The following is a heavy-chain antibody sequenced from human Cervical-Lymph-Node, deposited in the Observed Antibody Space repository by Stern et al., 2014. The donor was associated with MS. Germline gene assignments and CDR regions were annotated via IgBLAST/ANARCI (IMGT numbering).Heavy chain of an antibody. CDR3: ARQRYFDY. CDR2: IFRGGSDI. Sequence: EVQLVQSGPEVKRPGESLKISCQASGYTFTSYWIGWVRQMPGKGLEWIAIIFRGGSDIRYSPSFQGQVTISADKSSSTAYLQWNNLKASDTAIYYCARQRYFDYWGQGTLVTVSS. J-gene: IGHJ4*02. CDR1: GYTFTSYW. V-gene: IGHV5-51*01.